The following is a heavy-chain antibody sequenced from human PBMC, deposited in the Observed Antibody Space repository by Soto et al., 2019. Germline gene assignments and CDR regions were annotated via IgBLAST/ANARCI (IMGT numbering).Heavy chain of an antibody. J-gene: IGHJ4*02. V-gene: IGHV3-48*01. CDR3: ARGLDYGDYVYFFY. D-gene: IGHD4-17*01. Sequence: GGSLRLSCAASGFTFSSYSMNWVRQAPGKGLEWVSYISSSSSTIYYADSVKGRFTISRDNAKNSLYLQMNSLRAEDTAVYYCARGLDYGDYVYFFYWGQGTLVTVSS. CDR1: GFTFSSYS. CDR2: ISSSSSTI.